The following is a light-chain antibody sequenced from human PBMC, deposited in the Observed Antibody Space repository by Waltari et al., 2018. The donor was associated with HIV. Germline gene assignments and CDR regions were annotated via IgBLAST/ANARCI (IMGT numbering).Light chain of an antibody. Sequence: EILMTQSPATLSVSPGEEVTLSCRASQSISSNLAWYQQKPGQAPRLLIYGASTRAAGFPARFTGSGAGTVFTLTISNLQSEDFAIYYCQQFHNWPRTFGQGTKVEIK. CDR2: GAS. J-gene: IGKJ1*01. CDR3: QQFHNWPRT. CDR1: QSISSN. V-gene: IGKV3-15*01.